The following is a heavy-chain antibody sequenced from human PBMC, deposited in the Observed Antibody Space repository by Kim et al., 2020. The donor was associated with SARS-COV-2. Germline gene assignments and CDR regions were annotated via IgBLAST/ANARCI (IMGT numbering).Heavy chain of an antibody. CDR3: ARELRYSGSYYYFDY. J-gene: IGHJ4*02. V-gene: IGHV4-4*07. D-gene: IGHD1-26*01. Sequence: PSPRSRVPMSVDTSKNQFSLRLSSVTAADTAVYYCARELRYSGSYYYFDYWGQGTLVTVSS.